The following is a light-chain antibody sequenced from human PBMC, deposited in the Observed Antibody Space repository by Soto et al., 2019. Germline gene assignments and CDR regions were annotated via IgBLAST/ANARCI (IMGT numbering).Light chain of an antibody. CDR3: QQCATAPLT. CDR2: DAS. V-gene: IGKV3-20*01. CDR1: QSVTNNY. Sequence: PGERATLSCRASQSVTNNYLAWYQQKPGQAPRLLIDDASHRATGIPDRFSGSGSGTDFTLTINRLEREDFAVYYCQQCATAPLTFGQGTRVETK. J-gene: IGKJ1*01.